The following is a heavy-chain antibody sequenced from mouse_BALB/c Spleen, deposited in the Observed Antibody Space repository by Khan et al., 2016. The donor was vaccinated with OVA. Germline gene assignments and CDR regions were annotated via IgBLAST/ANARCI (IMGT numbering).Heavy chain of an antibody. J-gene: IGHJ3*01. CDR3: VRGENGYYLAWFAY. CDR1: GYSITSDYA. D-gene: IGHD2-3*01. V-gene: IGHV3-2*02. Sequence: EVQLQESGPGLVKPSQSLSLTCTVTGYSITSDYAWNWIRQFPGNKLEWMGYISYSGSTSYNPSLKSRISITRDTSKNQFFLQLNSVTTEDTATYDCVRGENGYYLAWFAYWGQGTLVTVSA. CDR2: ISYSGST.